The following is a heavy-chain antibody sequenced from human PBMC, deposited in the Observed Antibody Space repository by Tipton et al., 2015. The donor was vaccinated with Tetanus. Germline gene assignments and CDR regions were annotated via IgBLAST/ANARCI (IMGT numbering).Heavy chain of an antibody. D-gene: IGHD1-26*01. J-gene: IGHJ4*02. CDR2: ISSTSSYI. V-gene: IGHV3-21*06. Sequence: SLRLSCVVSGFTLSNYRMNWVRQAPGKGLQWVASISSTSSYIYYADSLKGRFTISRDNTKNSLHLQINSLRAEDAALYYCVSGRTLDYWGQGTLVTVSS. CDR1: GFTLSNYR. CDR3: VSGRTLDY.